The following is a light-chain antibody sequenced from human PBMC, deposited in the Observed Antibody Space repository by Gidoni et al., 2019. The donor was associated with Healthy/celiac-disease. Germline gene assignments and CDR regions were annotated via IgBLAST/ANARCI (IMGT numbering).Light chain of an antibody. CDR2: GAY. V-gene: IGKV3-15*01. Sequence: IVMTQSPSTLSVSRGERATLACRARQSVSSNLAWYQQKPGQAPRLLIYGAYTRATGIPASCSGSGSGTEFTLTISSLQSEDFAVYYCQQYNNWPPLTFGGGTKVEIK. CDR3: QQYNNWPPLT. CDR1: QSVSSN. J-gene: IGKJ4*01.